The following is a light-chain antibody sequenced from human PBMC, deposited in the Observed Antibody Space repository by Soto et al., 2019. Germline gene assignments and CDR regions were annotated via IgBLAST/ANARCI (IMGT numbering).Light chain of an antibody. CDR2: GAT. Sequence: DVQMTQSPSSLSASVGDRVTITCRSSQSISNYLNWYQQNPGKPPRVLIYGATNVQSGVPSRFSGSGSGTDFTLTISNLRPEDYATYYCHQTYSPPLTFRQGTRL. CDR1: QSISNY. CDR3: HQTYSPPLT. J-gene: IGKJ5*01. V-gene: IGKV1-39*01.